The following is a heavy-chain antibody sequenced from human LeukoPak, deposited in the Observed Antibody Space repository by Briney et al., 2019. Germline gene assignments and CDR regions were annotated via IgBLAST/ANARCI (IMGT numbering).Heavy chain of an antibody. Sequence: SETLSLTCAVYGGSFSGYYWSWIRQPPGKGLEWIGEINHSGSTNYNPSLKSRVTISVDTSKNQFSLKLSSVTAADTAVYYCARGRDILTGYYIRPPYFDYWGQGTLVTVSS. D-gene: IGHD3-9*01. V-gene: IGHV4-34*01. CDR1: GGSFSGYY. CDR2: INHSGST. J-gene: IGHJ4*02. CDR3: ARGRDILTGYYIRPPYFDY.